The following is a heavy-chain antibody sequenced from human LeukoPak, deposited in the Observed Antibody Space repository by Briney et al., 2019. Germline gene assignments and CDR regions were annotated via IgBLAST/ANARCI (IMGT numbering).Heavy chain of an antibody. CDR1: GFTFSSYA. J-gene: IGHJ6*02. D-gene: IGHD3-3*01. V-gene: IGHV3-23*01. CDR3: AKDLRSGYSTRRYGMDV. Sequence: GGSLRLSCAASGFTFSSYAMCWVRQAPGKGLEWVSAISGSGGSTYYADSVKGRFTISRDNSKNTLYLQMNSLRAEDTAVYYCAKDLRSGYSTRRYGMDVWGQGTTVTVSS. CDR2: ISGSGGST.